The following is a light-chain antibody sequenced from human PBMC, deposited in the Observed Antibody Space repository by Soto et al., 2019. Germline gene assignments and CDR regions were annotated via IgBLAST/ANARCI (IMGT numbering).Light chain of an antibody. J-gene: IGKJ4*01. CDR2: DGT. CDR3: QHYYNLPIT. V-gene: IGKV1-33*01. Sequence: DIQMTQSPSSLSASVGDRVTITCQASQNIKTYLNWYQQKSGEAPRLVIYDGTALETGVPSRFSGSGSATHFTLTITSLQPEDFATYFCQHYYNLPITFGGGTRV. CDR1: QNIKTY.